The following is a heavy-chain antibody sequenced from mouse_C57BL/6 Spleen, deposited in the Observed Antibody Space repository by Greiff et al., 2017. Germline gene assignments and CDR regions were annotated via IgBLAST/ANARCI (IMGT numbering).Heavy chain of an antibody. CDR3: ARCVTTGPLLAY. CDR1: GFTFSDYG. J-gene: IGHJ3*01. D-gene: IGHD1-1*01. CDR2: ISSGSSTI. V-gene: IGHV5-17*01. Sequence: EVKLVESGGGLVKPGGSLKLSCAASGFTFSDYGMHWVRQAPEKGLEWVAYISSGSSTIYYADTVKGRFTISRDNAKNTLFLQMTSLRSEDTAMYYCARCVTTGPLLAYWGQGTLVTVSA.